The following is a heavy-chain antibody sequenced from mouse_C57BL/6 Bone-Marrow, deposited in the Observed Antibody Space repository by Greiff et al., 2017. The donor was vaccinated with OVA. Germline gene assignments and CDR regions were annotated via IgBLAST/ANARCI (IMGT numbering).Heavy chain of an antibody. J-gene: IGHJ1*03. CDR3: ARSEDGYLYWYFDV. V-gene: IGHV1-53*01. D-gene: IGHD2-3*01. CDR1: GYTFTSYW. CDR2: INPSNGGT. Sequence: VQLKQPGTELVKPGASVKLSCKASGYTFTSYWMHWVKQRPGQGLEWIGNINPSNGGTNYNEKFKIKATLTVDKSSSTAYMQLSSLTSEDSAVYYCARSEDGYLYWYFDVWGTGTTVTVSS.